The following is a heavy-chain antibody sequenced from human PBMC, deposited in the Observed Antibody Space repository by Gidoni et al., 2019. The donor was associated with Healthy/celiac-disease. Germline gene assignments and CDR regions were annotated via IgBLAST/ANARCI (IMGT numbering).Heavy chain of an antibody. CDR2: ISSSSSYI. CDR1: GFTFSSYR. V-gene: IGHV3-21*06. Sequence: EVQLVESGGGLVKPGGSLRLSCAASGFTFSSYRMNWVRQAPGKGLEWVSSISSSSSYIYYADSVKGRFTISRDNAKNSLYLQMNSLRAEDTAVYYCARVGGTYCGGDCYSDAFDIWGQGTMVTVSS. CDR3: ARVGGTYCGGDCYSDAFDI. J-gene: IGHJ3*02. D-gene: IGHD2-21*02.